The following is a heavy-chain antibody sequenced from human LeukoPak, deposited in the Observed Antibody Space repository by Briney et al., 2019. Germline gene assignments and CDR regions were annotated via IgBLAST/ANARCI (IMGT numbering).Heavy chain of an antibody. CDR2: IYYSGST. V-gene: IGHV4-31*03. CDR1: GGSISSGGYY. CDR3: ARVERIQLWWPTYFDY. D-gene: IGHD5-18*01. Sequence: SQTLSLTCTVSGGSISSGGYYWSWIRQHPGKGLEWIGYIYYSGSTNYNPSLKSRVTISVDTSKNQFSLKLSSVTAADTAVYYCARVERIQLWWPTYFDYWGQGTLVTVSS. J-gene: IGHJ4*02.